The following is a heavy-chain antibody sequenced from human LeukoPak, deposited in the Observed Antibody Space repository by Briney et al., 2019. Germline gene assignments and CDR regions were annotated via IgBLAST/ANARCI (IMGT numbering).Heavy chain of an antibody. V-gene: IGHV4-61*02. CDR3: ARRRRYCSSTSCPFDY. D-gene: IGHD2-2*01. CDR2: IYTSGST. CDR1: GGSISSGSYY. Sequence: SETLSLTCTVSGGSISSGSYYWSWIRQPAGKGLEWIGRIYTSGSTNYNPSLKSRVTIPVDTSKNQFSLKLSSVTAADTAVYYCARRRRYCSSTSCPFDYWGQGTLVTVSS. J-gene: IGHJ4*02.